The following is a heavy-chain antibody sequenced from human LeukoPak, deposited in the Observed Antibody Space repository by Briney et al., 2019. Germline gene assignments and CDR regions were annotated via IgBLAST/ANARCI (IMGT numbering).Heavy chain of an antibody. J-gene: IGHJ4*02. V-gene: IGHV3-21*01. CDR1: GFTFSSYS. D-gene: IGHD2-15*01. CDR2: ISSSSSYI. CDR3: ARETRYCSGGSCYVG. Sequence: QPGGSLRLSCAASGFTFSSYSMNWVRQAPGKGLEWVSSISSSSSYIYYADSVKGRFTISRDNSKNTLYLQMNSLRAEDTAVYYCARETRYCSGGSCYVGWGQGTLVTVSS.